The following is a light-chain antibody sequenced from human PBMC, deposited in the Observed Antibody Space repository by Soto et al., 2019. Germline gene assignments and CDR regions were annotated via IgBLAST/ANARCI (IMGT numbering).Light chain of an antibody. CDR3: PTWGTGIRV. V-gene: IGLV4-69*01. Sequence: QSVLTQSPSASASLGASVKLTCTLSSGHSSYAIAWHQQQPEKGPRYLMKLNSDGSHSKGDGIPDRFSGSSSGAERYLTISSLQSEEEADDDCPTWGTGIRVFGGGTQLTVL. J-gene: IGLJ3*02. CDR1: SGHSSYA. CDR2: LNSDGSH.